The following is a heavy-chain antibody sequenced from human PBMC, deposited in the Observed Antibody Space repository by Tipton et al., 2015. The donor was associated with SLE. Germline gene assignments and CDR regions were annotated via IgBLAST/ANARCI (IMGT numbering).Heavy chain of an antibody. Sequence: TLSLTCTVSGGSISSGGYYWSWIRQNPGKGLEWIGYICYSGSTYYNPSLKSRVTISVDTSKNQFSLKLSSVTAADTAVYYCARDRRLIAAPSFWWYFSLWGRGTLVTVSS. J-gene: IGHJ2*01. V-gene: IGHV4-31*03. CDR3: ARDRRLIAAPSFWWYFSL. CDR2: ICYSGST. CDR1: GGSISSGGYY. D-gene: IGHD6-13*01.